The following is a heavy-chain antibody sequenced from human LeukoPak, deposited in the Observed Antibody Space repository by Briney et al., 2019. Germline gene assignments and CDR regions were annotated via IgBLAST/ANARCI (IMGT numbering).Heavy chain of an antibody. Sequence: PGGSLRLSCAASGFTFSVYSMNWVRQAPGKGLEWLSHISSNSSKISYADSVKGRFTTSRDNAKNSQYLQMNSLRDEDTAVYYCARGTMMNWGQGTLVTVSS. J-gene: IGHJ4*02. CDR2: ISSNSSKI. V-gene: IGHV3-48*02. CDR1: GFTFSVYS. CDR3: ARGTMMN. D-gene: IGHD3-16*01.